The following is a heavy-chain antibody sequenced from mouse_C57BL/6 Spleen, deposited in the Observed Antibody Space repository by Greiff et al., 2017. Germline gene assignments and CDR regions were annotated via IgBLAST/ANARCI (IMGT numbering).Heavy chain of an antibody. V-gene: IGHV3-6*01. Sequence: ESGPGLVKPSQSLSLTCSVTGYSITSGYYWNWIRQFPGNKLEWMGYISYDGSNNYNPSLKNRISITRDTAKNQFFLKLNSVTTEDTATYYCAGLYDYDAWFAYWGQGTLVTVSA. CDR1: GYSITSGYY. J-gene: IGHJ3*01. D-gene: IGHD2-4*01. CDR3: AGLYDYDAWFAY. CDR2: ISYDGSN.